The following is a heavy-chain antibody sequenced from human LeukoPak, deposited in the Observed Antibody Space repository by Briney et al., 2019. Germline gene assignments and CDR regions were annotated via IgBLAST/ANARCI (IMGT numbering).Heavy chain of an antibody. CDR1: GYTFTSYA. D-gene: IGHD5-12*01. Sequence: GASVKVSCKASGYTFTSYAMHWVRQAPGQRLEWMGWINAGNGNTKYSQKFQGRVTITRDTSASTAYMELSSLRSEDTAVYYCARAIVATMCFDYWGQGTLVTVSS. CDR3: ARAIVATMCFDY. J-gene: IGHJ4*02. CDR2: INAGNGNT. V-gene: IGHV1-3*01.